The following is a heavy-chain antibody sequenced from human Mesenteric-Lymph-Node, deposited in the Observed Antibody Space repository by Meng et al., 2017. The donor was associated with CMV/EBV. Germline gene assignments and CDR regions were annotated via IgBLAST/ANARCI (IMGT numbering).Heavy chain of an antibody. CDR1: AVSFSNYY. CDR2: ISYSGST. CDR3: ARARSPRFFDY. Sequence: SETLSLTCTVSAVSFSNYYWSWIRQPPGKGLEWIGYISYSGSTNYNPSLKTRVTMSVDTSKNQFSLKLSSVTAADTAMYYCARARSPRFFDYWGRGTLVTVSS. J-gene: IGHJ4*02. V-gene: IGHV4-59*01.